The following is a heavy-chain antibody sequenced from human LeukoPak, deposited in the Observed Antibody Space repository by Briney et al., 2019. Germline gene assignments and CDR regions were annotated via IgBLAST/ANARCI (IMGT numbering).Heavy chain of an antibody. CDR1: GFIFDDFG. J-gene: IGHJ4*02. CDR2: INWNSGEI. V-gene: IGHV3-20*04. Sequence: GGSLRLSCAASGFIFDDFGMSWVRQAPGKGLEWVSGINWNSGEIGYADSVKGRFTISRDNAKNSLYLQMNSLRAEDTALYYCARDGGYCSSTSCYTLDYWGQGTLVTVSS. D-gene: IGHD2-2*02. CDR3: ARDGGYCSSTSCYTLDY.